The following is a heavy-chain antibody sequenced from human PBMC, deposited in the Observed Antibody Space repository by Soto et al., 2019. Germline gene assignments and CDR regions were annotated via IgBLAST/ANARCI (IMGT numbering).Heavy chain of an antibody. CDR3: ARASITMIVVVITHFDY. J-gene: IGHJ4*02. CDR1: GFTFSSYN. CDR2: ISSSSSYI. Sequence: PGGSLRLSCAASGFTFSSYNMNWVRQAPGKGLEWVSSISSSSSYIYYADSVKGRFTISRDNAKNSLYLQMNSLRAEDTAVYYCARASITMIVVVITHFDYWGQGALVTVSS. D-gene: IGHD3-22*01. V-gene: IGHV3-21*01.